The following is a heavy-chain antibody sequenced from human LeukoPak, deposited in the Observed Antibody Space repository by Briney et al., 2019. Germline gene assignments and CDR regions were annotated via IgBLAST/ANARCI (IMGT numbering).Heavy chain of an antibody. V-gene: IGHV4-30-4*08. J-gene: IGHJ6*03. D-gene: IGHD2-2*02. Sequence: SETLSLTCTVSGGSISSGDYYWSWIRLPPGKGLEWIGYIYYSGSTYYNPSLKSRVTISVDTSKNQFSLKLSSVTAADTAVYYCARTCSSTSCYKFGYYSYYMDVWGKGTTVTVSS. CDR1: GGSISSGDYY. CDR2: IYYSGST. CDR3: ARTCSSTSCYKFGYYSYYMDV.